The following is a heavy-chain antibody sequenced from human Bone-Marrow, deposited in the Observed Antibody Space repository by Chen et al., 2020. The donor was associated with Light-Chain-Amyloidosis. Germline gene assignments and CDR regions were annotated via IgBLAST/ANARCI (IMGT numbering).Heavy chain of an antibody. D-gene: IGHD5-12*01. V-gene: IGHV5-51*01. CDR1: GYTFPNYW. J-gene: IGHJ4*02. CDR2: IYPDDSDA. Sequence: VKKPGESLKISCKGSGYTFPNYWIGWVRQMPGKGLEWMGVIYPDDSDARYSPSFEGQVTISADKSITTTYLQWRSLKASDTAMYYCARRRDGYNFDYWGQGTLVTVSS. CDR3: ARRRDGYNFDY.